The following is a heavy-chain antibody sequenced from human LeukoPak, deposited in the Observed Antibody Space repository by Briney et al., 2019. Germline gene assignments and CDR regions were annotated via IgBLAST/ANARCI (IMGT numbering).Heavy chain of an antibody. Sequence: GGSLRLSCAASGFTFSSYWMSWVRQAPGKGLEWVANIKQDGSEKYYVGSVKGRFTISRDNAKNSLYLQMNSLRAEDTAVYYCARAYCGGDCYYHYYYYMDVWGKGTTVTVSS. J-gene: IGHJ6*03. V-gene: IGHV3-7*03. CDR2: IKQDGSEK. CDR1: GFTFSSYW. CDR3: ARAYCGGDCYYHYYYYMDV. D-gene: IGHD2-21*02.